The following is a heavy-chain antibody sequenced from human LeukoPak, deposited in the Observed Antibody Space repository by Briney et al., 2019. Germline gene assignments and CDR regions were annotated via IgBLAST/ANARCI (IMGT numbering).Heavy chain of an antibody. V-gene: IGHV1-8*01. J-gene: IGHJ6*02. CDR1: GYTFASYD. CDR3: ARGLVTMVRGVIRYYYGMDV. D-gene: IGHD3-10*01. Sequence: ASVKVSCKASGYTFASYDINWVRQATGQGLEWMGWMNPNSGNTGYAQKFQGRVTMTRNTSISTAYRELSSLRSEDTAVYYCARGLVTMVRGVIRYYYGMDVWGQGTTVTVSS. CDR2: MNPNSGNT.